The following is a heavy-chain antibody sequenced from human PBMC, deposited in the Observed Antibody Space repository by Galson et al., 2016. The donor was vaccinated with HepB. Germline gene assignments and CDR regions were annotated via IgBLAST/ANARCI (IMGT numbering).Heavy chain of an antibody. CDR1: GYSFTSYW. D-gene: IGHD2-2*01. CDR2: IYPADSDT. V-gene: IGHV5-51*01. J-gene: IGHJ6*02. Sequence: QSGAEVKKPGESLKISCKGSGYSFTSYWIGWVRQMPGKGLEWMGIIYPADSDTRYSPSFQGQVTISVDKSISTAYLHWRSLKASDTAMYYCARHGAGVAMRLFYACMDVWGQGTTVTVAS. CDR3: ARHGAGVAMRLFYACMDV.